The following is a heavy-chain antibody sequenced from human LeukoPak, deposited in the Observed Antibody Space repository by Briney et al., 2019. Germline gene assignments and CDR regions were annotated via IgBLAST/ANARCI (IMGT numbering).Heavy chain of an antibody. CDR3: ARDPRGPIEYDHSGRDSFDY. D-gene: IGHD3-22*01. Sequence: GGSLRLSCGVSGFTFSSFTMHWVRQAPGKGLEWVSVILYDGSTKDYADSVKGRFTIPRDTSKNTLYLQMNSLSAEDTAVYYCARDPRGPIEYDHSGRDSFDYWGQGTLVTVSS. V-gene: IGHV3-30-3*01. J-gene: IGHJ4*02. CDR2: ILYDGSTK. CDR1: GFTFSSFT.